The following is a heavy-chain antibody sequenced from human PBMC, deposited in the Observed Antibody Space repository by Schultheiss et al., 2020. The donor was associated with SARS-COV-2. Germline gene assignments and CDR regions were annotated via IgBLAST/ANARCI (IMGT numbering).Heavy chain of an antibody. CDR3: ARTAKDYGGNSGNADYYYYMDV. Sequence: SVKVSCKASGGTFSDYAVSWVRQAPGQGLEWMAGIIPLYDTKKIAQKFQGRITITADKSTSTAYMELGSLTSEDTALYYCARTAKDYGGNSGNADYYYYMDVWGKGTTVTVSS. CDR2: IIPLYDTK. V-gene: IGHV1-69*06. J-gene: IGHJ6*03. D-gene: IGHD4-23*01. CDR1: GGTFSDYA.